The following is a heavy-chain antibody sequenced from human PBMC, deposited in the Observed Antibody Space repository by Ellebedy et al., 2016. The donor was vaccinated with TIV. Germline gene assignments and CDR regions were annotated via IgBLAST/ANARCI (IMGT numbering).Heavy chain of an antibody. J-gene: IGHJ4*02. CDR3: AREMRSVVGGPKYYFDY. V-gene: IGHV3-21*04. Sequence: GESLKISCAASGFTFSSYAMSWVRQAPGKGLEWVSSISSSSSYIYYADSVKGRFTISRDNAKNSLYLQMNSLRAEDTAVYYCAREMRSVVGGPKYYFDYWGQGTLVTVSS. CDR2: ISSSSSYI. CDR1: GFTFSSYA. D-gene: IGHD2-15*01.